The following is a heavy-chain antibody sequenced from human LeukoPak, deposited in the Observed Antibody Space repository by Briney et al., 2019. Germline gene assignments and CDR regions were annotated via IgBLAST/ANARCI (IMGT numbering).Heavy chain of an antibody. CDR3: ARLHHYYYYMDV. J-gene: IGHJ6*03. Sequence: SETLSPTCTVSGGPVSSYYWTWIRQPPGKGLEWIGYIYTSGVTNYNPSLSSRVTISVDTSKNQFSLILSSMTAADTAVYYCARLHHYYYYMDVWGKGTTVTVSS. CDR2: IYTSGVT. V-gene: IGHV4-4*09. CDR1: GGPVSSYY.